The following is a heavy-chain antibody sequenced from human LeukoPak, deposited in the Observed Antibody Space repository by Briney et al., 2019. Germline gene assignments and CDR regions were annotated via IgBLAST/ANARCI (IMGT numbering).Heavy chain of an antibody. CDR2: ISSSSSYI. CDR3: ARGFVDYYYYYGMDV. J-gene: IGHJ6*02. D-gene: IGHD3-16*01. Sequence: PGGSLRLSCVASGFTFSNYAMNWVRQAPGKGLECVSSISSSSSYIYYADSVKGRFTISRDNAKNSLYLQMNSLRAEDTAVYYCARGFVDYYYYYGMDVWGQGTTVTVSS. CDR1: GFTFSNYA. V-gene: IGHV3-21*01.